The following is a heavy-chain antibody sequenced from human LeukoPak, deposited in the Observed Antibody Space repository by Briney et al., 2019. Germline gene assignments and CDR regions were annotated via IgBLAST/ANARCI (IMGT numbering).Heavy chain of an antibody. Sequence: GGSLRLSCAASGFTFSTYGMHWVRQAPGKGLEWVAVISYGGSNKYYADSVKGRFTISRDNSKNTLYLQMNSLRAEDTAVYYCAKDDSGGNILDYWGQGTLVTVSS. J-gene: IGHJ4*02. CDR1: GFTFSTYG. CDR3: AKDDSGGNILDY. CDR2: ISYGGSNK. D-gene: IGHD4-23*01. V-gene: IGHV3-30*18.